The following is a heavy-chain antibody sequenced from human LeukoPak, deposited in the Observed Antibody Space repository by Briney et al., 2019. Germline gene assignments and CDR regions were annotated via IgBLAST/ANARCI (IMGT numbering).Heavy chain of an antibody. CDR2: VYHGGSI. J-gene: IGHJ4*02. V-gene: IGHV4-38-2*02. CDR3: ARTTVTGTRYQFDH. D-gene: IGHD6-19*01. CDR1: DYSISSNHY. Sequence: SETLSLTCIVSDYSISSNHYWGWVRQPPGKGLEWIGHVYHGGSIYYNPSLKSRVTISLDTSKNQSSLRLSSLTAADTALYYCARTTVTGTRYQFDHWGPGTLVTVSS.